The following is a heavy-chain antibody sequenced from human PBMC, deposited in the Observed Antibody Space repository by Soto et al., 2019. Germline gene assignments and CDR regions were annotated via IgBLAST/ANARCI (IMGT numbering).Heavy chain of an antibody. D-gene: IGHD1-1*01. CDR2: TDWGDDK. Sequence: SGPTLVNPTQSLTLTCTFSGFSLSTSGKCVSWIRQPPGKALEWLARTDWGDDKYYSTSLKTRLTISKDTSKNQVGLTMTNMDPVDTATYYCARIRGNRKRTAPYGMDVLGQRTTVTGTS. V-gene: IGHV2-70*11. J-gene: IGHJ6*02. CDR1: GFSLSTSGKC. CDR3: ARIRGNRKRTAPYGMDV.